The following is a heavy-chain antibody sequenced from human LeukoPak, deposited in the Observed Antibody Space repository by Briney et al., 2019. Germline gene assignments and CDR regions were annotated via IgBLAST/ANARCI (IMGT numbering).Heavy chain of an antibody. D-gene: IGHD6-19*01. V-gene: IGHV3-9*01. J-gene: IGHJ3*02. CDR1: GFTFDDYA. Sequence: GGSLRLSCAASGFTFDDYAMHWVRQAPGKGLEWVSGITWNSAGIAYADSVKGRFTISRDTAKNSLYLQMNSLGAEDTALYYCAKDQYSSGRDAFDIWGQGTMVTVSS. CDR3: AKDQYSSGRDAFDI. CDR2: ITWNSAGI.